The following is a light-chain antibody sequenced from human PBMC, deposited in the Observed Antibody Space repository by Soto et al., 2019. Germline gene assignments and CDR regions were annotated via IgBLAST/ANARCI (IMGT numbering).Light chain of an antibody. CDR1: SSDVGGYNY. Sequence: QSALTQPRSVSGSPGQSVTISCTGTSSDVGGYNYVSWYQQHPGKAPKLMIYDVSKRPSGVPDRFSGSKSGNTAPLTISGLQAEDEADYYCCSYAGSSFVFGTGTKVTLL. CDR2: DVS. V-gene: IGLV2-11*01. CDR3: CSYAGSSFV. J-gene: IGLJ1*01.